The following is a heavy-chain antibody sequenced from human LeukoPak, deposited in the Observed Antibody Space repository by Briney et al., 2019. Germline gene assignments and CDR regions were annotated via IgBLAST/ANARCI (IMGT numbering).Heavy chain of an antibody. CDR3: TGGVVGNFDY. D-gene: IGHD3-3*01. CDR2: IRYDETNK. J-gene: IGHJ4*02. Sequence: PGGSLRLSCAASGFSFSNYDMHWVRQAPGKGQEWVTFIRYDETNKYYADSVKGRFTISRDNSKNTLYLQMNSLRAEDTAVYYCTGGVVGNFDYWGQGTLVTVSS. CDR1: GFSFSNYD. V-gene: IGHV3-30*02.